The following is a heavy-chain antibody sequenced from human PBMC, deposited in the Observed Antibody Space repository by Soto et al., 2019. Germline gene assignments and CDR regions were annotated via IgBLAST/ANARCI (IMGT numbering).Heavy chain of an antibody. CDR3: ARGAYDFWSGYHPYYYYGMDV. CDR1: EFTFSDYW. D-gene: IGHD3-3*01. CDR2: IKSDGYST. J-gene: IGHJ6*02. Sequence: GGSLRLSCAASEFTFSDYWMHWVRQAPGKGLVWVSRIKSDGYSTTYADSVKGRFTISRDNAKNTLFLQMNSLRVEDTAVYYCARGAYDFWSGYHPYYYYGMDVWGQGTTVTVSS. V-gene: IGHV3-74*01.